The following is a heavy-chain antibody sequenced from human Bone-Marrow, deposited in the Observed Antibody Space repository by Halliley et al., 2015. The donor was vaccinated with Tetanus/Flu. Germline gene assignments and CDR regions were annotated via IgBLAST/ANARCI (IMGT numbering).Heavy chain of an antibody. Sequence: TLSLTCIVSGDSISDYYWSWIRQPPGKGLEWIGYIYQSGNTDYNPSLKSRVSMSIDLSRNQFSLKLRSVTAADTAIYYCARDEGIAVAQFAKWGRGTLVTVSS. V-gene: IGHV4-59*01. CDR3: ARDEGIAVAQFAK. J-gene: IGHJ4*01. CDR1: GDSISDYY. CDR2: IYQSGNT. D-gene: IGHD6-13*01.